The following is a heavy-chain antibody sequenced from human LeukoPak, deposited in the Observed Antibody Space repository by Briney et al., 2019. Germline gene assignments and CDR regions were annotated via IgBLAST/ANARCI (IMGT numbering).Heavy chain of an antibody. D-gene: IGHD3-22*01. Sequence: ASVRVSCKASGYTFTSYYMHWVRQAPGQGLVSMGIINPSGGSTNYAQKFQGRVTMTRDTSTSTVYMELSNLRSEDTAVYYCARDDNSGYFYGAGGYWGQGTLVTVSS. J-gene: IGHJ4*02. V-gene: IGHV1-46*01. CDR2: INPSGGST. CDR1: GYTFTSYY. CDR3: ARDDNSGYFYGAGGY.